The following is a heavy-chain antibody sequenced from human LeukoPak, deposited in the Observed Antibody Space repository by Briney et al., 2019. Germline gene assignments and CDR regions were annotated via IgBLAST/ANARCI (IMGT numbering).Heavy chain of an antibody. D-gene: IGHD1-26*01. CDR3: ARGIVGYRYYYYYMDV. V-gene: IGHV4-30-2*01. Sequence: PSETLSLTCTVSGGSISSGGYYWSWIRLPPGKGLEWIGYIYHSGSTYYNPSLKSRVTISVDRSKNQFSLKLSSVTAADTAVYYCARGIVGYRYYYYYMDVWGKGTTVTVSS. CDR2: IYHSGST. J-gene: IGHJ6*03. CDR1: GGSISSGGYY.